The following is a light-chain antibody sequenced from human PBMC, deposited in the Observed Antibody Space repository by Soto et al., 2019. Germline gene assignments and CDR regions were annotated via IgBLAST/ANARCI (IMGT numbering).Light chain of an antibody. V-gene: IGLV2-14*01. CDR2: KVS. CDR1: SSDVDSYDF. J-gene: IGLJ1*01. CDR3: SSITSAYTFF. Sequence: QSVLTQPASVSVSPGQPIAISCTGTSSDVDSYDFISWYQQHPGKAPKLLISKVSNLPSGVSDRFSGSKSGNTASLTISGLQAKDDADKYFSSITSAYTFFFG.